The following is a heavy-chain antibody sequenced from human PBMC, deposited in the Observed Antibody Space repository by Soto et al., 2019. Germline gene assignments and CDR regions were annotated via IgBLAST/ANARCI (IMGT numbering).Heavy chain of an antibody. Sequence: QLQLQESGPGLVKPSETLSLTCTVSGGSISSSSYYWGWIRQPPGKGLEWIGSIYYSGSTYYNPSLKSRVTNSVDTSKNQFSLRLSSVTAADTAVYYCARQAIVVVITPFDYWGQGTLVTVSS. CDR1: GGSISSSSYY. CDR2: IYYSGST. V-gene: IGHV4-39*01. CDR3: ARQAIVVVITPFDY. D-gene: IGHD3-22*01. J-gene: IGHJ4*02.